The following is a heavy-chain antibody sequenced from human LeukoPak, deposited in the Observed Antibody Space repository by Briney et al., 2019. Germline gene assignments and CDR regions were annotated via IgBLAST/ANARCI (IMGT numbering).Heavy chain of an antibody. Sequence: QPGRSLRLSCAASGFTFSSYGMHWDRQAPGKGLEWVAVIWYDGSNKYYADSVKGRFTISRDNSKTTLYLQVNSLRAEDAAVYYCAKDPRGSYSRDYYYYMDVWGKGTTVTVSS. CDR2: IWYDGSNK. CDR1: GFTFSSYG. V-gene: IGHV3-33*06. J-gene: IGHJ6*03. CDR3: AKDPRGSYSRDYYYYMDV. D-gene: IGHD1-26*01.